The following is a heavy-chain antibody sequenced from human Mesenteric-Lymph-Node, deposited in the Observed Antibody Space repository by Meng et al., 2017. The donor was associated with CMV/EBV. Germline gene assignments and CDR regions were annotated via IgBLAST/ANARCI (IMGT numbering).Heavy chain of an antibody. V-gene: IGHV3-21*01. D-gene: IGHD4-11*01. CDR2: ISSSSSYI. J-gene: IGHJ4*02. CDR3: ARDLEVRPNYFDY. Sequence: GESLKISCAASGFTFSSYSMNRVRQAPGKGLEWVSSISSSSSYIYYADSVKGRFTISRDNAKNSLYLQMNSLRAEDTAVYYCARDLEVRPNYFDYWGQGTLVTVSS. CDR1: GFTFSSYS.